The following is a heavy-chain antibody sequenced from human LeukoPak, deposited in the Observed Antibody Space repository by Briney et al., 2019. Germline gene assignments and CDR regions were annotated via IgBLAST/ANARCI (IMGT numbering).Heavy chain of an antibody. Sequence: GGSLRLSCAASGFTFSSYAMSWVRQAPGKGLEWVSAISGNGGSTYYADSVKGRFTISRDNSKNTLYLQMNSLRAEDTAVYYCAKARGLWLGELLRKNPPGHWGQGTLVTVSS. CDR2: ISGNGGST. D-gene: IGHD3-10*01. V-gene: IGHV3-23*01. CDR1: GFTFSSYA. J-gene: IGHJ4*02. CDR3: AKARGLWLGELLRKNPPGH.